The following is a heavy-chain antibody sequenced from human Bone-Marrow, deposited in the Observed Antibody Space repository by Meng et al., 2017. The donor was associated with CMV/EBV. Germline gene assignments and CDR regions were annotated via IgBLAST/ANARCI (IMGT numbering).Heavy chain of an antibody. CDR3: ARAKPGDY. CDR2: INPNGGGT. CDR1: GYTFTASY. Sequence: VSCESSGYTFTASYMHWVRQAPGQGLEWMGWINPNGGGTLYAQKFQGRVTMTRDTSISTAYMELSGLRSDDTAVYYCARAKPGDYWGQGTLVTVSS. V-gene: IGHV1-2*02. J-gene: IGHJ4*02.